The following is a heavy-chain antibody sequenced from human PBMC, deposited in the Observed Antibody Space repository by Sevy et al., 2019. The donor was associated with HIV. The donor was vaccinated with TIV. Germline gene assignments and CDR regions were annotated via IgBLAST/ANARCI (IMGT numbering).Heavy chain of an antibody. Sequence: ASVKVSCKASGYTFTTYYIHWVRQAPGQGLEWMGLIDPSGSTRYAQKFQGRVSMTADTSTTTLYMELSSLTSEDTAVYYCARDRDLSGSYLEYYYYAMDVWGQGTTVTVSS. J-gene: IGHJ6*02. V-gene: IGHV1-46*01. CDR1: GYTFTTYY. D-gene: IGHD1-26*01. CDR3: ARDRDLSGSYLEYYYYAMDV. CDR2: IDPSGST.